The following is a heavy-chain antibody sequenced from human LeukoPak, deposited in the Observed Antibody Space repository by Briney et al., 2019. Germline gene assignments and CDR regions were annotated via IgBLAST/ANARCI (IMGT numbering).Heavy chain of an antibody. CDR3: ARVDWNDVTYYGMDV. V-gene: IGHV4-31*03. D-gene: IGHD1-1*01. J-gene: IGHJ6*04. CDR2: IYYSGST. Sequence: PSETLSLTCTVSGGPISSGGYYWSWIRQHPGKGLEWIGYIYYSGSTYYNPSLKSRVTISVDTSKNQFSLKLSSVTAADTAVYYCARVDWNDVTYYGMDVWGKGTTVTVSS. CDR1: GGPISSGGYY.